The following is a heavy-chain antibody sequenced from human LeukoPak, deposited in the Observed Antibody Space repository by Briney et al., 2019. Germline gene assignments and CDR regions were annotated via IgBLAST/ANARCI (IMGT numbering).Heavy chain of an antibody. CDR3: AKEGSPVEITMVRGVDY. Sequence: HPGRSLRLSCAASGFTFSSYGMHWVRQAPGKGLEWVAVISYDGSNKYYADSVKGRFTISRDNSKNTLYLQMNSLRAEDTAVYYCAKEGSPVEITMVRGVDYWGQGTLVTVSS. V-gene: IGHV3-30*18. J-gene: IGHJ4*02. D-gene: IGHD3-10*01. CDR1: GFTFSSYG. CDR2: ISYDGSNK.